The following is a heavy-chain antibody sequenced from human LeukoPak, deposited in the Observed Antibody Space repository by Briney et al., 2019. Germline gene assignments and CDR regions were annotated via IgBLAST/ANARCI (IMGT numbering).Heavy chain of an antibody. CDR1: GGSISSYY. CDR2: INHSGSS. D-gene: IGHD6-19*01. J-gene: IGHJ4*02. CDR3: ARGRSSGWYVDY. V-gene: IGHV4-34*01. Sequence: SETLSLTCTVSGGSISSYYWNWIRQPPGKGLEWIGEINHSGSSNYNPSLKSRVTISVDTSKNQFSLKVTSVTAADTAVYYCARGRSSGWYVDYWGQGTLVTVSS.